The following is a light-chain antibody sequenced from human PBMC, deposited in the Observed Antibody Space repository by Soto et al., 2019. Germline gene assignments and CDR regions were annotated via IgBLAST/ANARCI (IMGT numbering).Light chain of an antibody. V-gene: IGKV1-33*01. CDR3: QQYDDLPLT. CDR1: QDVINY. J-gene: IGKJ4*01. Sequence: DITLTQSPSSLSASVGDRVSITCQASQDVINYLNWYQQKPGKAPKLLISDASNLETGVPSRFTGSGSCTHFTLTITTLQPEDFATYFCQQYDDLPLTFGGGTHVE. CDR2: DAS.